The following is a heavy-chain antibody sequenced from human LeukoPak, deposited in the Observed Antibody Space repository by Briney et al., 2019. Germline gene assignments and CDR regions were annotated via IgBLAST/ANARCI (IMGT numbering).Heavy chain of an antibody. D-gene: IGHD6-19*01. CDR2: IKSKTDGGTT. Sequence: GGSLRLSCAASGFTFSDAWMSWVRQAPGKGLEWVGRIKSKTDGGTTDHAAPVKGRFTISRDDSKNTLYLQMNSLKTEDTAVYYCTTDLTSSSGWYGNYWGQGTLATVSS. CDR1: GFTFSDAW. CDR3: TTDLTSSSGWYGNY. V-gene: IGHV3-15*01. J-gene: IGHJ4*02.